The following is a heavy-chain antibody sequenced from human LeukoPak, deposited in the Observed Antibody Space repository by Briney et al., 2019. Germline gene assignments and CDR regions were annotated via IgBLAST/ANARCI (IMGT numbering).Heavy chain of an antibody. CDR1: GFTFCDYA. CDR3: TRLIMITFGGVIVPPDHPFDY. J-gene: IGHJ4*02. Sequence: PGGSLRLSCTASGFTFCDYAMSWVRQAPGKGLEWVGFIRSKAYGGTTEYAASVKGRFTISRDDSKSIAYLQMNSLKTEDTAVYYCTRLIMITFGGVIVPPDHPFDYWGQGTLVTVSS. D-gene: IGHD3-16*02. CDR2: IRSKAYGGTT. V-gene: IGHV3-49*04.